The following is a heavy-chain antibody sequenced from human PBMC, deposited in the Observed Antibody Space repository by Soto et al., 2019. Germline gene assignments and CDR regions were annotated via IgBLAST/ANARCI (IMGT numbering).Heavy chain of an antibody. CDR3: ARCYDFWSGSDAYGMDV. D-gene: IGHD3-3*01. J-gene: IGHJ6*02. CDR1: GGSISSGGYS. Sequence: SETLSLTCAVSGGSISSGGYSWSWIRQPPGKGLEWIGNIYYSGSTYYNASLKSRVIISVDTSKNQFSLNVTSVTAADTAVYFCARCYDFWSGSDAYGMDVWGQGTTVTVSS. CDR2: IYYSGST. V-gene: IGHV4-30-2*05.